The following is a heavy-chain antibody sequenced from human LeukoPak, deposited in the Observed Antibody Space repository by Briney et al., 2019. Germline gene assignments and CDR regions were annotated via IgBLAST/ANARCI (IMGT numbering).Heavy chain of an antibody. V-gene: IGHV3-23*01. CDR2: FSATGGNT. D-gene: IGHD5-18*01. CDR1: GFTFSSYA. J-gene: IGHJ3*02. CDR3: ASWNIQLWSLGTNAFDI. Sequence: GGSLRLSCAASGFTFSSYAMSWVLQAPGKGLEWVSGFSATGGNTYYADSVKGRFTISRDNSKNTLYLQMDSLRAEDTAVYYCASWNIQLWSLGTNAFDIWGQGTMVTVSS.